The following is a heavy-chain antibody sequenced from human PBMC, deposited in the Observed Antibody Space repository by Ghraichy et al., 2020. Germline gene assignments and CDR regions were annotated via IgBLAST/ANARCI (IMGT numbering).Heavy chain of an antibody. CDR2: ISGSGGNT. J-gene: IGHJ4*02. CDR3: ATSNSGFVYACDS. V-gene: IGHV3-23*01. CDR1: GLTFSNHA. Sequence: GESLNISCAASGLTFSNHAMSWVRQAPGKGLEWVSGISGSGGNTYYADSVKGRFTISRDNSKNTLYLEMNSLRAEDTAVYYCATSNSGFVYACDSWGQGTLVTVSS. D-gene: IGHD3-22*01.